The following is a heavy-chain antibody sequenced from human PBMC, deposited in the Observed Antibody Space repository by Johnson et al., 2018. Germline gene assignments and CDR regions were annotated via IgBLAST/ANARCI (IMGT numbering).Heavy chain of an antibody. CDR1: GGTFSSYA. J-gene: IGHJ3*02. V-gene: IGHV1-69*01. D-gene: IGHD2-15*01. CDR2: LIPIFGTA. Sequence: QVQLVQSGAEVKKPGSSVKVSCKASGGTFSSYAFSWVRQAPGQGLEWVGGLIPIFGTADYAQRFPGRVTLTADEATRTAYMELSSLRSEDTAVYFCARAAEVGPRDAFDIWGQGTMVTVSS. CDR3: ARAAEVGPRDAFDI.